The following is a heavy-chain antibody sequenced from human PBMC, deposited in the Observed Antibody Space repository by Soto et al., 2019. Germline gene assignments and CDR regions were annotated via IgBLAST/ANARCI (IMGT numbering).Heavy chain of an antibody. D-gene: IGHD3-3*01. CDR2: IYYSGST. J-gene: IGHJ5*02. CDR3: ARLRATNYDFWSGPPPTSAIDP. CDR1: GGSISSYY. Sequence: SETLSLTCTVSGGSISSYYWSWIRQPPGKGLEWIWYIYYSGSTNYNPSLKSRVTISVDTSKNQFSLKLSSVTAADTAVYYCARLRATNYDFWSGPPPTSAIDPWGQGTLVTVSS. V-gene: IGHV4-59*08.